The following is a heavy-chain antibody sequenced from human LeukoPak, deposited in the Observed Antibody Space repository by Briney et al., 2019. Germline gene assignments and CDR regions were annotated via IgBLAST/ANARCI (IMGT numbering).Heavy chain of an antibody. CDR3: ARGSHYYCSGILNSPGFDYYYYMDV. V-gene: IGHV1-18*01. CDR2: ISAYNGNT. CDR1: GYTFTSYG. J-gene: IGHJ6*03. D-gene: IGHD3-10*01. Sequence: ASVKVSCKASGYTFTSYGISWVRQAPGQGLEWMGWISAYNGNTNYAQKLQGRVTMTTDTSTSTAYMELRSLRSDDTAVYYCARGSHYYCSGILNSPGFDYYYYMDVWGKGTTVTVSS.